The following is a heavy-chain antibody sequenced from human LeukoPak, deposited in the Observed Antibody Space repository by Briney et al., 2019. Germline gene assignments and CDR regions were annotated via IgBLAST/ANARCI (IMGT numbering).Heavy chain of an antibody. V-gene: IGHV4-31*03. J-gene: IGHJ5*02. CDR3: ARDTRNYIEGWFDP. CDR2: IYYSGST. Sequence: SQTLSLTCTVSGGSISSGGYYWSWIRQHPGKGLEWIGYIYYSGSTNYNPSLKSRVTISVDTSKNQFSLKLSSVTAADTAVYYCARDTRNYIEGWFDPWGQGTLVTVSS. CDR1: GGSISSGGYY. D-gene: IGHD1-7*01.